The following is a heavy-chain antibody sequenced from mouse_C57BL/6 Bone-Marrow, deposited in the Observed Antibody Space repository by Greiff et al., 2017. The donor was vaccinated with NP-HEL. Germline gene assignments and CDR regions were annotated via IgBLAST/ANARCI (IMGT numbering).Heavy chain of an antibody. CDR2: ISSGGSYT. D-gene: IGHD2-2*01. V-gene: IGHV5-6*01. CDR3: ARQGGYDLF. J-gene: IGHJ4*01. Sequence: DVQLVESGGDLVKPGGSLKLSCAASGFTFSSYGMSWVRQTPDKRLEWVATISSGGSYTYYLDSVKGRFTISRDNAKNTLYLQMSSLKSEDTAMYYCARQGGYDLFWGQGTSVTVSS. CDR1: GFTFSSYG.